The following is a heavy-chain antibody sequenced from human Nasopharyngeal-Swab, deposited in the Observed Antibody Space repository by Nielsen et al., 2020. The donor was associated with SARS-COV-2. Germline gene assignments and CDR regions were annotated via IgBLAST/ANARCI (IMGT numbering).Heavy chain of an antibody. D-gene: IGHD3-22*01. CDR2: IYYSGST. Sequence: SETLSLTCTVSGGSISSYYWNWIRQPPGKGLEWIGYIYYSGSTSYNPSLKSRITISVDTSKNQFSLKLSSVTAADTAVYYCARVVVNPFDAFDIWGQGTMVTVSS. CDR3: ARVVVNPFDAFDI. CDR1: GGSISSYY. V-gene: IGHV4-59*13. J-gene: IGHJ3*02.